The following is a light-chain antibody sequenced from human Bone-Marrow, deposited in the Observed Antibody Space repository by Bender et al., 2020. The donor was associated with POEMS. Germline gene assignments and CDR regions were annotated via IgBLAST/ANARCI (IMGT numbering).Light chain of an antibody. Sequence: QSALTQPRSVSGSPGQSVTISCTGTSGDVGAYNYVSWYQHLPGSAPRLVVYSNYQRPSGVPARFSGSKSGTSASLAISDIQSEDEGDYYCSSWDDSLSGWVFGGGTKLTVL. CDR3: SSWDDSLSGWV. J-gene: IGLJ3*02. CDR1: SGDVGAYNY. V-gene: IGLV2-11*01. CDR2: SNY.